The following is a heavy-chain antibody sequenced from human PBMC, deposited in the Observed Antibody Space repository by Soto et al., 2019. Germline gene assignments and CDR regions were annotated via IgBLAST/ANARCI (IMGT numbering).Heavy chain of an antibody. D-gene: IGHD6-19*01. CDR2: IYYSGST. CDR1: GGSISSYY. Sequence: SETLSLTCTVSGGSISSYYWSWIRQPPGKGLEWIGYIYYSGSTNYNPSLKSRVTISVDTSKNQFSLKLSSVTAADTAVYYCARSSGWYGRFDYWGQGTLVTVSS. CDR3: ARSSGWYGRFDY. J-gene: IGHJ4*02. V-gene: IGHV4-59*08.